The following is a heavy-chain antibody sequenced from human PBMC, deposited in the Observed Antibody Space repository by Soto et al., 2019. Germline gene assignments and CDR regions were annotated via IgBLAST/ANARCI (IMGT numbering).Heavy chain of an antibody. CDR2: IYWDDSK. V-gene: IGHV2-5*02. Sequence: QITLKESGPPLVRPTQTLTLTCAFSGFSLSTSGVGVGWIRQPPGKALEWLAVIYWDDSKHYSPSLRSRLTITKDTSKNQVVLTLTNMDPMDTGTYYCAHKGPEDWPLDYWGQGTQVTVSS. J-gene: IGHJ4*02. CDR3: AHKGPEDWPLDY. CDR1: GFSLSTSGVG. D-gene: IGHD3-9*01.